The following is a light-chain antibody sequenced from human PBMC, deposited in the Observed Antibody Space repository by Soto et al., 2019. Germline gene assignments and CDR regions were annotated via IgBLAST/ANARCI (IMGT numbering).Light chain of an antibody. CDR3: CSYAGSSTFEV. J-gene: IGLJ3*02. CDR2: EVS. V-gene: IGLV2-23*02. CDR1: SRDVGSYNL. Sequence: QSVLTQPASVSGSPGQSITISCTGTSRDVGSYNLVSWYQQHPGKAPKLMIYEVSKRPSGVSNRFSGSKSGNTASLTISGLQAEDEADYYCCSYAGSSTFEVLGGGTKLTVL.